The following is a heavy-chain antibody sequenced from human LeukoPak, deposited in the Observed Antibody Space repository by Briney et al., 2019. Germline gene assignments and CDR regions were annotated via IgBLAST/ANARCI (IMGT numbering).Heavy chain of an antibody. CDR1: GGSFSGYY. V-gene: IGHV4-59*01. CDR3: ARVGEYSYGWNWFDP. Sequence: SSETLSLTCAVYGGSFSGYYWSWIRQPPGKGLEWIGYIYYSGSTNYNPSLKSRVTISVDTSKNQFSLKLSSVTAADTAVYYCARVGEYSYGWNWFDPWGQGTLVTVSS. J-gene: IGHJ5*02. CDR2: IYYSGST. D-gene: IGHD5-18*01.